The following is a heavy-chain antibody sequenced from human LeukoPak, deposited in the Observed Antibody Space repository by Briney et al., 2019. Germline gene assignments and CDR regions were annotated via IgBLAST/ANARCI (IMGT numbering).Heavy chain of an antibody. CDR3: ARHYGSGSYYTA. CDR2: IKQDGSEK. CDR1: GFIFSTYW. V-gene: IGHV3-7*01. J-gene: IGHJ5*02. D-gene: IGHD3-10*01. Sequence: GGSLRLSCAASGFIFSTYWMSWVRQAPGKGLEWVANIKQDGSEKYYVDSVKGRFTISRDNAKNSLYLQMNSLRAEDTAVYYCARHYGSGSYYTAWGQGTLVTVSS.